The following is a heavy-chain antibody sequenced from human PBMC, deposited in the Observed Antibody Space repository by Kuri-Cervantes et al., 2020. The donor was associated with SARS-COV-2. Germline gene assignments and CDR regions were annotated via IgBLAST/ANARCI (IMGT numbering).Heavy chain of an antibody. Sequence: GSLRLSCTVSGGSISSYYWSWIRQPPGKGLEWIGYIYYSGSTNYNPSLKSRVTISVDTSKNQFSLKLSSVTAADTAVYYCARVGGYCSSTSCNPLYYFDYWGQGTLVTVSS. CDR2: IYYSGST. J-gene: IGHJ4*02. V-gene: IGHV4-59*01. CDR3: ARVGGYCSSTSCNPLYYFDY. D-gene: IGHD2-2*01. CDR1: GGSISSYY.